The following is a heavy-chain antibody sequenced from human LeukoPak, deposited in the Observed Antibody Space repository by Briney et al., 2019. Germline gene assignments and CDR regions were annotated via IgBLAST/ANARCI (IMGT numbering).Heavy chain of an antibody. CDR1: GFTFSSYS. V-gene: IGHV3-48*04. CDR2: ISSSSSTI. J-gene: IGHJ1*01. D-gene: IGHD6-13*01. CDR3: ARGFPGTAAAGTYFQY. Sequence: PGGSLRLSCAASGFTFSSYSMNWVRQAPGKGLEWVSYISSSSSTIYYADSVKGRFTISRDNAKNSLYLQMNSLRAEDTAVYYCARGFPGTAAAGTYFQYWGQGTLVTVSS.